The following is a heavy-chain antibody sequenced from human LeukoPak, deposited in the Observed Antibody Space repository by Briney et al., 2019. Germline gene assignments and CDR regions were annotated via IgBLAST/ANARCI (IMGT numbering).Heavy chain of an antibody. CDR3: ARDASGSLDY. CDR1: GITLSNYG. V-gene: IGHV3-23*01. CDR2: ISGSGGGT. J-gene: IGHJ4*02. Sequence: GGSLRLSCAVSGITLSNYGMSWVRQAPGKGLEWVAGISGSGGGTNYADSVKGRFTISRDNPKNTLFLQMNSLRAEDTAVYYCARDASGSLDYWGQGTLVTVSS. D-gene: IGHD1-26*01.